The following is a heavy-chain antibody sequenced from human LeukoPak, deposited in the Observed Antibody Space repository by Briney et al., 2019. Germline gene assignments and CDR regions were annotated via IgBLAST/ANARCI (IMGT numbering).Heavy chain of an antibody. CDR2: ISSSSSYI. Sequence: PGGSLRLSCAASGFTFSSYAMNWVRQAPGKGLEWVSSISSSSSYIYYADSVKGRFTISRDNAKNSLYLQMNSLRAEDTAVYYCARGGDDYGDLPTYGMDVWGQGTTVTVSS. V-gene: IGHV3-21*01. D-gene: IGHD4-17*01. CDR1: GFTFSSYA. CDR3: ARGGDDYGDLPTYGMDV. J-gene: IGHJ6*02.